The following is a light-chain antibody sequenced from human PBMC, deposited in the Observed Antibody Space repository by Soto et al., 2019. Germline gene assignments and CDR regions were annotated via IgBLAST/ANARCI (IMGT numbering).Light chain of an antibody. CDR1: SSDIGGYNY. J-gene: IGLJ2*01. Sequence: QSALTQSASVSGSPGQSITLSCSGTSSDIGGYNYVSWYQQHPDKAPKLMIFEVSNRPSGVSNRFSGSKSGNTASLTISGLLPEDEADYYCSSYTTSSTVAFGGGTTLTVL. V-gene: IGLV2-14*01. CDR3: SSYTTSSTVA. CDR2: EVS.